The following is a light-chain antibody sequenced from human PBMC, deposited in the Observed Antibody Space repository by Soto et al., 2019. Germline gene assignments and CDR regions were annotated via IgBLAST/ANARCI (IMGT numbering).Light chain of an antibody. V-gene: IGKV3-20*01. CDR3: HQYSSSTKT. J-gene: IGKJ1*01. CDR1: QSVSSTY. CDR2: GAS. Sequence: EMVLTQSPGTLSLSPGERATLSCLASQSVSSTYLAWYQQRPGQAPRLLIYGASSRATGIPDRFSGSGSGTDFTLTISRLEPEDFAVYYCHQYSSSTKTFGQGTKVDIK.